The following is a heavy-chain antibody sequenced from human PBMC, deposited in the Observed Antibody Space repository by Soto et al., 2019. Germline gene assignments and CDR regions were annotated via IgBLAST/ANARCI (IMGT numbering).Heavy chain of an antibody. CDR3: VTDRGGGMDV. J-gene: IGHJ6*01. V-gene: IGHV3-15*01. Sequence: EVQLVESGGGMVMPGGSLRLSCAASGFTFSDAWMTWIRQAPGKGLQCVGRIKRKIDGETTDYAAPVKGRFTISRDDSKNTLELQMNILKVEDTAMYYCVTDRGGGMDVWGQGTTVTVSS. D-gene: IGHD3-10*01. CDR2: IKRKIDGETT. CDR1: GFTFSDAW.